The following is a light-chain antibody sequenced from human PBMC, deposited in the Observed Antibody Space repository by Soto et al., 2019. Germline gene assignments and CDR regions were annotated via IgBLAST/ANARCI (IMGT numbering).Light chain of an antibody. CDR2: GAS. Sequence: EIVLTQSPATLSLSPVSRATLSCRASQNIRNYLAWYQQKPGQAPRLLIYGASTGATGIPARFSGSGSGTEFTLTISSLQSEDFAVYYCQQYNNWPRTFGQGTRLEIK. V-gene: IGKV3-15*01. CDR3: QQYNNWPRT. J-gene: IGKJ5*01. CDR1: QNIRNY.